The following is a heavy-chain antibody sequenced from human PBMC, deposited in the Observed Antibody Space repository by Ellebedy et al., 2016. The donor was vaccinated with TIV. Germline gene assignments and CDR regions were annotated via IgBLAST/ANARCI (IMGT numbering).Heavy chain of an antibody. D-gene: IGHD4-17*01. Sequence: PGGSLRLSCAASGFTFNKYAMSWVRQAPGQGLEWVAAISGSGRRIYYGDSVKGRFTISRDTSRSTLYLQMDTLRAEDTAVYHCARFPGDYHPYYFDYWGQGTLVSVSS. CDR1: GFTFNKYA. V-gene: IGHV3-23*01. CDR3: ARFPGDYHPYYFDY. CDR2: ISGSGRRI. J-gene: IGHJ4*02.